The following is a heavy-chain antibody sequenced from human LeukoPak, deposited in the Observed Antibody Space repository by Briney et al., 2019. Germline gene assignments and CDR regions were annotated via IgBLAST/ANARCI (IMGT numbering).Heavy chain of an antibody. CDR3: ARDLLEGSDY. CDR1: GFTFSSYW. Sequence: GGSLRLSCAASGFTFSSYWMSWVRQAPGKGLEWVANIKQDGSEKYYVDSVKGRFTISRDNAKDSLYLQMNSLGAGDTAVYYCARDLLEGSDYWGQGTLVTVSS. D-gene: IGHD3-3*01. J-gene: IGHJ4*02. CDR2: IKQDGSEK. V-gene: IGHV3-7*01.